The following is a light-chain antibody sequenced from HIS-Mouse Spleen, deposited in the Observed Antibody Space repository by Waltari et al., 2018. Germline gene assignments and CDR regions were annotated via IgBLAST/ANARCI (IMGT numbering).Light chain of an antibody. Sequence: QSALTQPRSVSGSPGQSVTIPSTCTSSDLGGYNYVSWYQQHPGKAPKLMIYDVSKRPSGVPVRFSGSKSGNTASLTISGLQAEDEADYYCCSYAGSYTWVFGGGTKLTVL. CDR3: CSYAGSYTWV. CDR1: SSDLGGYNY. J-gene: IGLJ3*02. CDR2: DVS. V-gene: IGLV2-11*01.